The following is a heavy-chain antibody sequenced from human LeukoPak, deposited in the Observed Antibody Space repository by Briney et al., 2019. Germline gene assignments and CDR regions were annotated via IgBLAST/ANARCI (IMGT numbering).Heavy chain of an antibody. CDR2: IKQDGSKK. D-gene: IGHD5-24*01. Sequence: PGGSLRLSCVASGFPFSSYWMTWARQAPGKGLEWVANIKQDGSKKSYADSVKGRFTISIDNAKNSLYLQMNSLRAEDTAIYYCTRVGYIDEGIDYWGQGTLVTVSS. V-gene: IGHV3-7*04. CDR3: TRVGYIDEGIDY. CDR1: GFPFSSYW. J-gene: IGHJ4*02.